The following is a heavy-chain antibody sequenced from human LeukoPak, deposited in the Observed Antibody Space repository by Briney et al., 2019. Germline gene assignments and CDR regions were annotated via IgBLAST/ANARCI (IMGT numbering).Heavy chain of an antibody. J-gene: IGHJ5*02. CDR2: IYHSGCT. CDR1: GYSISSGYY. Sequence: PSETLSLTCAVSGYSISSGYYWGWIRQPPGKGLEWIGSIYHSGCTYYNPSLKSRVTISVDTSKNQFSLKLSSVTAADTAVYYCARREVLRFLEWSNWFDPWGQGTLVTVSS. CDR3: ARREVLRFLEWSNWFDP. V-gene: IGHV4-38-2*01. D-gene: IGHD3-3*01.